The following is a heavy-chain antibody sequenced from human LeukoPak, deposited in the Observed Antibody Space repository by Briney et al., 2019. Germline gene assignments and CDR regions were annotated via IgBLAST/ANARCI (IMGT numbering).Heavy chain of an antibody. V-gene: IGHV3-30-3*01. CDR3: GRGSVGFGELNY. D-gene: IGHD3-10*01. CDR1: GFTFSSYA. J-gene: IGHJ4*02. CDR2: ITYDGSNK. Sequence: GGSLRLSCAASGFTFSSYAMHWVRQAPGKGLEWVAVITYDGSNKFYADSVKGRFTLSRDNSKNTLYLQMNSLRIEDTAVYYCGRGSVGFGELNYWGQGTLVTVSS.